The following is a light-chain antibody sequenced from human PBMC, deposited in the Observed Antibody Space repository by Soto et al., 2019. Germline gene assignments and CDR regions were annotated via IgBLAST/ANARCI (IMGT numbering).Light chain of an antibody. Sequence: DIQMTQSPSSLSASVGDRVTITCRASQSISSYLNWYQQKPGKAPKILIYAASSFQSGVPSRFSGSGSGTDFTLTISSLQPEDFATYYCQQSYSTPPLTFGGWTKVEIK. CDR1: QSISSY. CDR2: AAS. J-gene: IGKJ4*01. V-gene: IGKV1-39*01. CDR3: QQSYSTPPLT.